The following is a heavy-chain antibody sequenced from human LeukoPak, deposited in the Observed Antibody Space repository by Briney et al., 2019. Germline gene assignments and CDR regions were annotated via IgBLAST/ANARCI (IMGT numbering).Heavy chain of an antibody. D-gene: IGHD4-17*01. V-gene: IGHV3-7*01. CDR2: IKQDGSEK. CDR1: GFTFSSYW. J-gene: IGHJ6*02. CDR3: ARSLGLRRPLAYGMDV. Sequence: PGGSLRLSCAASGFTFSSYWMSWVRQAPGKGLEWVANIKQDGSEKYYVDSVKGRFTISRDNAKNSLYLQMNSLRAEGTAGYYCARSLGLRRPLAYGMDVWGQGTTVTVSS.